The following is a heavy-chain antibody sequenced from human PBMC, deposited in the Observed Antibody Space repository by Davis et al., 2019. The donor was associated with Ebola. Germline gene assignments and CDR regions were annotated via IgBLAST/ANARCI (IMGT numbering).Heavy chain of an antibody. Sequence: GESLKISCAASGFTFSSYAMHWVRQAPGKGLEWVSVIYSGGSTYYADSVKGRFTISRDNSKNTLYLQMNSLRAEDTAVYYCASQMTFGGFDYWGQGTLVTVSS. CDR2: IYSGGST. D-gene: IGHD3-16*01. J-gene: IGHJ4*02. CDR3: ASQMTFGGFDY. V-gene: IGHV3-66*02. CDR1: GFTFSSYA.